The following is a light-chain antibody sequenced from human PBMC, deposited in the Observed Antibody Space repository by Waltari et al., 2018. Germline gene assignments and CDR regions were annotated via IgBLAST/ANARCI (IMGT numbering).Light chain of an antibody. Sequence: EIVLTQSPGTLSLSPGESATLSCRASQSVLHNYLAWYHQKPGQPPRLLIYGAYNRATGVPDRFSGSGSGTDFTLTISRLEPEDFAVYYCQQYASPPPLTFGGGAKVEIK. CDR3: QQYASPPPLT. CDR1: QSVLHNY. V-gene: IGKV3-20*01. J-gene: IGKJ4*01. CDR2: GAY.